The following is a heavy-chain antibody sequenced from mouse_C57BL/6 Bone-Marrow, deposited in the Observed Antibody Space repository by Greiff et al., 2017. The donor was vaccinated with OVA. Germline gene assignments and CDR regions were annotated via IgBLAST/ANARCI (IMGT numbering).Heavy chain of an antibody. J-gene: IGHJ2*01. V-gene: IGHV1-81*01. CDR1: GYTFTSYG. D-gene: IGHD2-3*01. Sequence: ESGAELARPGASVKLSCKASGYTFTSYGISWVKQRTGQGLEWIGEIYPRSGNTYYNEKFKGKATLTADKSSSTAYMELRSLTSEDSAVYFCARWRWLPPYFDYWGQGTTLTVSS. CDR3: ARWRWLPPYFDY. CDR2: IYPRSGNT.